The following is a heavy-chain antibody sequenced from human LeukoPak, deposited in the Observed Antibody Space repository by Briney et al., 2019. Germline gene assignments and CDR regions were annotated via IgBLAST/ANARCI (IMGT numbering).Heavy chain of an antibody. D-gene: IGHD3-22*01. CDR2: IYPGDSDT. Sequence: GESLKISCKGSGYSFTSYWIGWVRQMPGKGLEWMGIIYPGDSDTRYSPSFQGQVTISADKSISTAYLQWSSLKASDTAMYYCASGGFTYYYDSSGYYYGGSDAFDIWGQGTMVTVSS. J-gene: IGHJ3*02. V-gene: IGHV5-51*01. CDR3: ASGGFTYYYDSSGYYYGGSDAFDI. CDR1: GYSFTSYW.